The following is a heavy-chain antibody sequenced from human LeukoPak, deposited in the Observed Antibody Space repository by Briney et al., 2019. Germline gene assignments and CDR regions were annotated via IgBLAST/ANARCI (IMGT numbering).Heavy chain of an antibody. V-gene: IGHV3-23*01. D-gene: IGHD2-21*02. J-gene: IGHJ4*02. Sequence: GGSLRLSCAASGFTFSSYAMSWVRQAPGKGLEWVSAISGSGGSTYYADSVKGRFTISRDNSKNTLYLQMNSLRAEDTAVYYCAKAPGGHIVVVTAILYFDYWGQGALVTVSS. CDR2: ISGSGGST. CDR3: AKAPGGHIVVVTAILYFDY. CDR1: GFTFSSYA.